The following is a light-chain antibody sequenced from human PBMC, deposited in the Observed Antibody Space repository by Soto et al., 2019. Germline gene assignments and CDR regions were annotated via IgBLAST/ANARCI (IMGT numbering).Light chain of an antibody. Sequence: IQMTQSPASLSAPAGDRVTITCQASQDINNYVNWYQQKPGKAPKLLIYDASNLETGVPSRLSGSGSGTDFTFTISSLQPEDIATYYCQQYDNLPITFGQRTRLEIK. CDR3: QQYDNLPIT. CDR2: DAS. CDR1: QDINNY. J-gene: IGKJ5*01. V-gene: IGKV1-33*01.